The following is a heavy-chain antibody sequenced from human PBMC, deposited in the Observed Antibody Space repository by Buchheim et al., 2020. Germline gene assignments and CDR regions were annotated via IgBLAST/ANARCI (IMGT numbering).Heavy chain of an antibody. V-gene: IGHV3-30*04. CDR2: ISYDGSNK. J-gene: IGHJ6*02. Sequence: QVQLVESGGGVVQPGRSLRLSCAASGFTFSSYAMHWVRQAPGKGLEWVAVISYDGSNKYYAGSVKGRFTISRDNSKNTLYLQMNSLRAEDTAVYYCARDSKDIVVVVAATSNYYYGMDVWGQGTT. D-gene: IGHD2-15*01. CDR3: ARDSKDIVVVVAATSNYYYGMDV. CDR1: GFTFSSYA.